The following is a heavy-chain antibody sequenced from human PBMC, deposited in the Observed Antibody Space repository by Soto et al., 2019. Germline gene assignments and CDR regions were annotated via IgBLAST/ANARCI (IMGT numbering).Heavy chain of an antibody. CDR3: ATDFSGWYGSSEYGF. V-gene: IGHV3-30*03. J-gene: IGHJ4*02. CDR1: GFTFSSSG. Sequence: QVQLVESGGGVVQPGRSLRLSCAASGFTFSSSGIHWVRQAPGKGLEWVAVISYDGGNKYYVDSVKGRFTISRDNSKNTLYRQMNSLRAEDTAVYYCATDFSGWYGSSEYGFWGQGTLVTVSS. CDR2: ISYDGGNK. D-gene: IGHD6-19*01.